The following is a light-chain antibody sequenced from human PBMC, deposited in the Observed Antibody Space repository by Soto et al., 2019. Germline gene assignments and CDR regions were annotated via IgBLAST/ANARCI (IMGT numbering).Light chain of an antibody. CDR3: QQYNNWPLT. J-gene: IGKJ3*01. CDR2: GAS. V-gene: IGKV3-15*01. CDR1: QSVSSN. Sequence: EIVMTQSPATLSVSPGERATLSCRASQSVSSNLAWYQQKPGQAPRLLIYGASTRATGIPARFSGSGSGTEFTLTISSLQSEDFAVYYCQQYNNWPLTFCPATKVDIK.